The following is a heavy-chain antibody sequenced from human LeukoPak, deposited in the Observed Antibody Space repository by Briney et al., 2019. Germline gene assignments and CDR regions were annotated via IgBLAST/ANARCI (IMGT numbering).Heavy chain of an antibody. Sequence: PSETLSLTCTVSGGSISGYYWSCVRHPPGKGLEWIGYLYSSGSTNYNPSLKSRVTISLDTSENQFSLKLSSVTAADTAVYYCARHYYDRSDSYSFDYWGQGTLVTVSS. J-gene: IGHJ4*02. CDR1: GGSISGYY. CDR3: ARHYYDRSDSYSFDY. V-gene: IGHV4-59*08. D-gene: IGHD3-22*01. CDR2: LYSSGST.